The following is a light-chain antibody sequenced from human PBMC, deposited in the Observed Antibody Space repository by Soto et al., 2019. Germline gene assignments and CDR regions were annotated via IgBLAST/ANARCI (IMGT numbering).Light chain of an antibody. CDR1: SSDVGGYNY. CDR2: NVS. J-gene: IGLJ2*01. Sequence: QSVLTQPASVSGSPGQSITISCTGTSSDVGGYNYVSWYQQHPGKAPKLMIYNVSNRPSGVSNCFSGYKSGNTASLTISGLQAEDEADYYCSSYTSSSTLFGGGTKLTVL. V-gene: IGLV2-14*01. CDR3: SSYTSSSTL.